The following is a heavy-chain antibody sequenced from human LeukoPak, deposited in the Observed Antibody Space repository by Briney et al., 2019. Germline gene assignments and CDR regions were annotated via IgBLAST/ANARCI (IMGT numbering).Heavy chain of an antibody. J-gene: IGHJ4*02. V-gene: IGHV4-4*02. D-gene: IGHD1-1*01. Sequence: SGTLSLTCGVSGGSISSTNWWTWVRQPPGKGLEWIGSIYYSGNTYYYPSLQSRVTISIDTSKSHFFLKLSSVTAADTAVYFCARHGVHQNYDFWGQGTLVTVSS. CDR2: IYYSGNT. CDR1: GGSISSTNW. CDR3: ARHGVHQNYDF.